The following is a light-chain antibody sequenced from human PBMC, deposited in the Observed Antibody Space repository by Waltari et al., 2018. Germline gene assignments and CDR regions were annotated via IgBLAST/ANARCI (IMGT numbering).Light chain of an antibody. CDR1: QNVKGY. CDR3: QQTHTAPRT. Sequence: DIQMTQSPASLSASVGERVSFSCRASQNVKGYVNWYLQRPGGAPQLLMYAASRLQTGVSSRFSGGGSGTDFTLTIHSFQREDFGTYFCQQTHTAPRTFGPGTKLE. J-gene: IGKJ1*01. V-gene: IGKV1-39*01. CDR2: AAS.